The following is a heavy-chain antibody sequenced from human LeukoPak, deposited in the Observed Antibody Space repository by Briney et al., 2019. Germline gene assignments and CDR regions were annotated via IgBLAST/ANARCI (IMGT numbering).Heavy chain of an antibody. V-gene: IGHV3-74*01. CDR2: INTDGSST. CDR1: GFTFSSYW. D-gene: IGHD2-15*01. J-gene: IGHJ4*02. Sequence: GGSLRLSCAASGFTFSSYWMHWVRQAPGKGLVWVSRINTDGSSTTYPDSVKGRFTISRDNAKNTLYLQMNSLGAEDTAVYYCARATSGYYDYWGQGTLVTVSS. CDR3: ARATSGYYDY.